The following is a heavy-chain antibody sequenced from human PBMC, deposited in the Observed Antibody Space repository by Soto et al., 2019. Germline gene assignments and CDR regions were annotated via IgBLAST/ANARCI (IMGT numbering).Heavy chain of an antibody. V-gene: IGHV3-21*01. D-gene: IGHD3-3*01. CDR2: ISSSSSYI. CDR1: GFTFSRYS. CDR3: ARDGGQADAFDI. Sequence: LRLYCAASGFTFSRYSMNWVRQAPGKGLEWVSSISSSSSYIYYADSVKGRFTISRDNAKNSLYLQMNSLRAEDTAVYYCARDGGQADAFDIWGQGPMVTVSS. J-gene: IGHJ3*02.